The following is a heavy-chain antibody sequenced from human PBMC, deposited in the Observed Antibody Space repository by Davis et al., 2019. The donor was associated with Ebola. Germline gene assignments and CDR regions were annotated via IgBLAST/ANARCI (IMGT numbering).Heavy chain of an antibody. CDR3: ARDVPVFGVVIIPQYGMDV. CDR1: GFTFSDYY. V-gene: IGHV3-11*01. CDR2: ISSSGSTI. D-gene: IGHD3-3*01. J-gene: IGHJ6*04. Sequence: GESLKISCAASGFTFSDYYMSWIRQAPGKGLEWVSYISSSGSTIYYADSVKGRFTISRDNAKNSLYLQMNSLRAEDTAVYYCARDVPVFGVVIIPQYGMDVWGKGTTVTVSS.